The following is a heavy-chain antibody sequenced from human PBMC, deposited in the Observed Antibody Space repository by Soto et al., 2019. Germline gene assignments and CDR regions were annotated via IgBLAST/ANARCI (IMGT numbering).Heavy chain of an antibody. D-gene: IGHD3-10*01. CDR3: AKSLLSMVRGVTPYYYYMDV. Sequence: EVQLLESAGGLVQPGGSLRLSCAASGFTFSDYAMNWVRQAPGKGLEWVSGISGSGGSTYHADSVKGRFTISRDNSKNTLHLQMITLRAEDTAVYYCAKSLLSMVRGVTPYYYYMDVWGKGTTVTVSS. CDR2: ISGSGGST. CDR1: GFTFSDYA. J-gene: IGHJ6*03. V-gene: IGHV3-23*01.